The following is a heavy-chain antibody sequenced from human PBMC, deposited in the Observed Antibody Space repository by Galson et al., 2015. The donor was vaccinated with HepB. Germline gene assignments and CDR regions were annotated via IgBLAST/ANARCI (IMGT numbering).Heavy chain of an antibody. Sequence: SLRLSCAASGFTFRSYDMNWVRQAPGKGLEWLSYITSGGSGIYYADSVKGRFTISRDNAKNTLYLQMNSLRAEDTALYYCARDTRGYSYGYGAFDYWGQGTLVSVSS. CDR2: ITSGGSGI. CDR1: GFTFRSYD. D-gene: IGHD5-18*01. J-gene: IGHJ4*02. V-gene: IGHV3-48*03. CDR3: ARDTRGYSYGYGAFDY.